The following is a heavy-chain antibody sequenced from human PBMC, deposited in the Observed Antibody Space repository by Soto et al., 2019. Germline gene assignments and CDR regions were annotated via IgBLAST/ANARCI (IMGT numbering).Heavy chain of an antibody. CDR3: ARDLWGYCGTDCYPLDV. CDR2: MYNTGST. D-gene: IGHD2-21*02. CDR1: GGSISGGSYY. V-gene: IGHV4-61*01. J-gene: IGHJ6*02. Sequence: PSETLSLTCAVSGGSISGGSYYWGWIRQPPGKGLEWIGYMYNTGSTVYNPSFKSRVTISVDTSKNQFSLKLNSVTAADTAVYYCARDLWGYCGTDCYPLDVWGQGTTVTVSS.